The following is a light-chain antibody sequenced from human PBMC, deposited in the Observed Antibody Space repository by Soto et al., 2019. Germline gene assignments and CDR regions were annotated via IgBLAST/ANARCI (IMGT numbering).Light chain of an antibody. Sequence: DIQMTQSPSTLSASVGDRVTITCRASQSISRWLAWYQQKPGKAPNLLIFDASNLESGVPSRFSGSGSGTEFRLTISSLQPDDFATYYCQQYDTYSPRWTFGQGTKVEIK. CDR2: DAS. J-gene: IGKJ1*01. CDR1: QSISRW. V-gene: IGKV1-5*01. CDR3: QQYDTYSPRWT.